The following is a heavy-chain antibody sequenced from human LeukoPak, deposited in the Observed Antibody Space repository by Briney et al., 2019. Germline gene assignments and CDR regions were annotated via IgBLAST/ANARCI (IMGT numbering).Heavy chain of an antibody. CDR1: GFTFSSYW. CDR3: ARENLYCSRTSCYLDY. D-gene: IGHD2-2*01. V-gene: IGHV3-7*01. J-gene: IGHJ4*02. Sequence: GGSLRLSCAASGFTFSSYWMSWVRQAPGKGLEWVANIKQDGSEKYYVDSVKGRFTISRDNAKNSLYLQMNSLRAEDTAVYYCARENLYCSRTSCYLDYWGQGTLVTVSS. CDR2: IKQDGSEK.